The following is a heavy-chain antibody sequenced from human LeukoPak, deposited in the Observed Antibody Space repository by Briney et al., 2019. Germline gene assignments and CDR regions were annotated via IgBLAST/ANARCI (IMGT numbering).Heavy chain of an antibody. V-gene: IGHV3-23*01. CDR2: ITGRGEST. CDR3: ARDPGIPAAGTVGYFDY. D-gene: IGHD6-13*01. Sequence: TGGSLRLSCAASGFTFSNYGMNWVRQAPGKGLEWVSGITGRGESTYYADSVKGRFTISRDNAKNSLYLQMNSLRAEDTAVYYCARDPGIPAAGTVGYFDYWGQGTLDTVSS. CDR1: GFTFSNYG. J-gene: IGHJ4*02.